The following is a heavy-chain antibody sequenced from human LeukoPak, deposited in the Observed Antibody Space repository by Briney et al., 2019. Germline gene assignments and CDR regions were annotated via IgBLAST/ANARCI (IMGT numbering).Heavy chain of an antibody. D-gene: IGHD2-15*01. Sequence: PSETLSLTCTVYGGSFSGYYWSWIRQPPGKGLEWIGEINHRGSTNYNPSLKSRVTISVDTSKNQFSLKLTSVTAADTALYYCARTKLYCSGGSCYSSLDYWGQGTLVTVSS. CDR3: ARTKLYCSGGSCYSSLDY. V-gene: IGHV4-34*01. J-gene: IGHJ4*02. CDR2: INHRGST. CDR1: GGSFSGYY.